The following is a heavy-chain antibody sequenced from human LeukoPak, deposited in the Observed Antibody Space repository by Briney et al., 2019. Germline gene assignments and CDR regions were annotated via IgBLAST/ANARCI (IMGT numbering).Heavy chain of an antibody. Sequence: GESLKISCTGSGYGFTSYWIGWVRQTPGTGLEYMGIIHPGDSETKYSPSFQGQVTISVDGSRTTASLQWSSLKASDTAMYYCARLGNYGDYGDYWGQGTLVTVSP. V-gene: IGHV5-51*01. CDR3: ARLGNYGDYGDY. CDR1: GYGFTSYW. J-gene: IGHJ4*02. D-gene: IGHD4-17*01. CDR2: IHPGDSET.